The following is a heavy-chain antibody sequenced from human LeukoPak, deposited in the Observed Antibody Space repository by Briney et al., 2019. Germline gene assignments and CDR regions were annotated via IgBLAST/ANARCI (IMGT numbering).Heavy chain of an antibody. CDR1: GYTFTTHY. Sequence: ASVKVSCKASGYTFTTHYIHWVRLAPGQGLEWMGWISPYNGKTNYAQKFQGRVTMTTDTSTSTAYMELRSLRPDDTAVYYCARLRTGYYNDYWGQGTLVTVSS. D-gene: IGHD3-9*01. CDR3: ARLRTGYYNDY. CDR2: ISPYNGKT. J-gene: IGHJ4*02. V-gene: IGHV1-18*04.